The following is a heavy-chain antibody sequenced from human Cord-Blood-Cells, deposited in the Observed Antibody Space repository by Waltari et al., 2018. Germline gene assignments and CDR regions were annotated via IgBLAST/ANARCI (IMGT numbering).Heavy chain of an antibody. CDR2: IWYDGSNK. J-gene: IGHJ3*02. CDR3: ARDRAILTGYDAFDI. D-gene: IGHD3-9*01. V-gene: IGHV3-33*01. CDR1: GFTFSSYG. Sequence: QVQLEESGGGVVQPGRSLRLSCAASGFTFSSYGMHWVRPAPGKGLEWVAVIWYDGSNKYYADSVKGRFTISRDNSKNTLYLQMNSLRAEDTAVYYCARDRAILTGYDAFDIWGQGTMVTVSS.